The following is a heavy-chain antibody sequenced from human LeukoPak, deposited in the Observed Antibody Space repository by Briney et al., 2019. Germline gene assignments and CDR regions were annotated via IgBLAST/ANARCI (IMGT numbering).Heavy chain of an antibody. CDR3: ARDVIFGYYDSSGYHYYYYGMDV. J-gene: IGHJ6*02. CDR1: GYTFTSYG. D-gene: IGHD3-22*01. V-gene: IGHV1-18*01. Sequence: ASVKVSCKASGYTFTSYGISWVRQAPGQGLEWMGWISDYNGKTNYAQKLQGRVTMTTDTSTSTAYMELRSLRSDDTAVYYCARDVIFGYYDSSGYHYYYYGMDVWGQGTTVTVSS. CDR2: ISDYNGKT.